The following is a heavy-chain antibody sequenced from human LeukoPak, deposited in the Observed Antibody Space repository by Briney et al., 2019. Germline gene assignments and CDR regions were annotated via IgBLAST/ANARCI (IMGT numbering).Heavy chain of an antibody. J-gene: IGHJ4*02. CDR2: IYRDGSI. CDR1: GFTFSSYA. Sequence: TGGSLRLSCVASGFTFSSYAMSWVRQAPGKGLEWVSVIYRDGSIYYAESVKGRFIISRDTSRNTLYLQMNTLRAEDTAVYYCARESSGYYFDYWGQGTLVTVSS. D-gene: IGHD6-25*01. V-gene: IGHV3-53*01. CDR3: ARESSGYYFDY.